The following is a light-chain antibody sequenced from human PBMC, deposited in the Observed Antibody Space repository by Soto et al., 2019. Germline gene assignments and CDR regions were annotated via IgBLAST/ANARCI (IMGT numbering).Light chain of an antibody. CDR2: GAS. Sequence: EIVLTQSPGTLSLSPGERATLSCRASQGLSSSYLAWYQQKPGQAPRLLIYGASSRATGVPDRFSGSGSGTDFTLTISRLEPEDFAMYYCQQYYVSRTFGQGTKVDIK. CDR1: QGLSSSY. J-gene: IGKJ1*01. V-gene: IGKV3-20*01. CDR3: QQYYVSRT.